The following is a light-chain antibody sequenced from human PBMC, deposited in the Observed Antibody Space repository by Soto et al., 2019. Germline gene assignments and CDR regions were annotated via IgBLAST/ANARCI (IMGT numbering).Light chain of an antibody. CDR3: QHYGKSPRFFT. CDR1: QRVSSTY. J-gene: IGKJ3*01. Sequence: EIVLTQSPGTLSLSPGERATLSCRASQRVSSTYLARYQQKPGQAPRLLIYDASTRATGIPDKFIGSGSGSDFSLTISRLEPEDSAMYYCQHYGKSPRFFTFGPGTKVDIK. V-gene: IGKV3-20*01. CDR2: DAS.